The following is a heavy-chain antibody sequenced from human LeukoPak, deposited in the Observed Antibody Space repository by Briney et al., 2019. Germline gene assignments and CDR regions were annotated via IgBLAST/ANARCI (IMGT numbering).Heavy chain of an antibody. CDR1: GYSFTNYY. J-gene: IGHJ4*02. Sequence: ASVKVSCKASGYSFTNYYLHWVRQAPGQGFEWMGIINPGGGSTTYAQKFQGRVTITADKSTSTAYMELSSLRSEDTAVYYCARARSAVAGTGFDYWGQGTLVTVSS. CDR2: INPGGGST. V-gene: IGHV1-46*01. CDR3: ARARSAVAGTGFDY. D-gene: IGHD6-19*01.